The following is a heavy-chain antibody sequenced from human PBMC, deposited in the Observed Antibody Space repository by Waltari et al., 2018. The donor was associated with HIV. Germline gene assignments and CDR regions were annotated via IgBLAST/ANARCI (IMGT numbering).Heavy chain of an antibody. CDR1: GFNFDDSS. J-gene: IGHJ3*02. CDR3: VKVGMAAVTSYAIDI. D-gene: IGHD4-17*01. V-gene: IGHV3-9*01. Sequence: EVQLVESGGDLVQPGGYLRLSCAASGFNFDDSSILWVRQPPGKGLEWVSGISWNSDTIGYADSVKGRFTISRDNAKNSLSLEMNSLRAEDTALYYCVKVGMAAVTSYAIDIWGQGTMVTVSS. CDR2: ISWNSDTI.